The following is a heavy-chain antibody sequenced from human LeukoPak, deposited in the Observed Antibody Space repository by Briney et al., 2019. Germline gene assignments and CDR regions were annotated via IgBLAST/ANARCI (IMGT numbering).Heavy chain of an antibody. CDR1: GFTFSSYW. Sequence: PGGSLRLSCAASGFTFSSYWMSWVRQAPGKGLEWVANIKQDGSEKYYVDSVKGRFTISRDNAKNSLYLQMNSLRAEDTAVYYCVRVVRRGLIAAAGIQEFGYWGQGTLVTVSS. D-gene: IGHD6-13*01. J-gene: IGHJ4*02. CDR2: IKQDGSEK. V-gene: IGHV3-7*01. CDR3: VRVVRRGLIAAAGIQEFGY.